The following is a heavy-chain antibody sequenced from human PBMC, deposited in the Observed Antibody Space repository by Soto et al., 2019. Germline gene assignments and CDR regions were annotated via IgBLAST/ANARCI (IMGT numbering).Heavy chain of an antibody. CDR3: ARLGRSDGWFDP. CDR1: GCRLTTYW. J-gene: IGHJ5*02. CDR2: INPCNSDA. Sequence: SFNCPGCRLTTYWIAWVRPRPAQGVGWMGIINPCNSDAKYNPSFHGQVTISADKSITTASLQWSTLRASDTAVYYCARLGRSDGWFDPWGQGTLVTVSS. V-gene: IGHV5-51*01.